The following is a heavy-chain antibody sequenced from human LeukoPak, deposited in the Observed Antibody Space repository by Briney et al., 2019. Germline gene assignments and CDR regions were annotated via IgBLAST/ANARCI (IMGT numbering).Heavy chain of an antibody. Sequence: GGSLRLSCAASGFTFDDYAMHWVRQAPGKGLEWVSGINWNSGSIGYADSVKGRFTISRDSAKNSLYLQMNSLRAEDTALYYCAKDLYYYDSSGIDYWGQGTLVTVSS. CDR3: AKDLYYYDSSGIDY. CDR2: INWNSGSI. V-gene: IGHV3-9*01. J-gene: IGHJ4*02. D-gene: IGHD3-22*01. CDR1: GFTFDDYA.